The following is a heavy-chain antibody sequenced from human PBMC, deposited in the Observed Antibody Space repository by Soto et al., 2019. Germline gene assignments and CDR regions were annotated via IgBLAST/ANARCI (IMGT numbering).Heavy chain of an antibody. CDR2: LSGSGGRT. CDR1: GFAFSSFA. V-gene: IGHV3-23*01. D-gene: IGHD3-10*01. Sequence: GGSLRLSCAASGFAFSSFAMSWVRQAPGKGLEWVSGLSGSGGRTYYADSVKGRFTISRDNSKNTLYLQVNSLRAEDTAFYYCAARRATLRETPLGPEYWGQGTLVTVSS. J-gene: IGHJ4*02. CDR3: AARRATLRETPLGPEY.